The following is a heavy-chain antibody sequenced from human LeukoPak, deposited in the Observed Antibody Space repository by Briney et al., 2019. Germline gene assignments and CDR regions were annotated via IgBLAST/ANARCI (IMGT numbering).Heavy chain of an antibody. D-gene: IGHD6-19*01. J-gene: IGHJ1*01. V-gene: IGHV4-34*01. CDR3: ARGLRAVAAPGYFQH. CDR1: GGSFSGYY. Sequence: SETLSLTCAVYGGSFSGYYWSWIRQPPGKGLEWIGEINHSGSTNYNPSLKSRVTISVDTSKNQFSLKLSSVTAADTAVYYCARGLRAVAAPGYFQHWGQGTLVTVSS. CDR2: INHSGST.